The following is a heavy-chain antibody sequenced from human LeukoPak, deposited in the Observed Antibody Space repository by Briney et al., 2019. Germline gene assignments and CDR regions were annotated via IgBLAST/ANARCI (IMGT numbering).Heavy chain of an antibody. Sequence: KPSETLSLTCTVSGGSISSYYWSWIRQPPGKGLEWIGRIYTSGSTNYNPSLKSRVTMSVDTSKNQFSLKLSSVTAADTAVYYCARVDCSSTSCYTSWFDPWGQGTLVTVSS. CDR1: GGSISSYY. CDR2: IYTSGST. J-gene: IGHJ5*02. V-gene: IGHV4-4*07. D-gene: IGHD2-2*02. CDR3: ARVDCSSTSCYTSWFDP.